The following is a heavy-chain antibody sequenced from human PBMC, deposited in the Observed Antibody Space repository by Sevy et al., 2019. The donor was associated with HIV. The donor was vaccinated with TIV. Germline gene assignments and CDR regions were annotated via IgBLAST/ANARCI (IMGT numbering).Heavy chain of an antibody. CDR1: GGSIRSSGDY. D-gene: IGHD3-9*01. J-gene: IGHJ4*02. CDR3: AKVAPDDDFLTGHRHYFQD. CDR2: IYHSGST. Sequence: SETLSLTCTVSGGSIRSSGDYWSWIRQHPGKGLEWIAYIYHSGSTYSNPSLKSRLTISVDTSKNQFSLRLTSVTAADTAVYYCAKVAPDDDFLTGHRHYFQDRGQGTLVTVSS. V-gene: IGHV4-31*03.